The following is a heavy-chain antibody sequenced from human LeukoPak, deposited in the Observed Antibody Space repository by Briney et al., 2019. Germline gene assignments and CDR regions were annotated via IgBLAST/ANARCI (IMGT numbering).Heavy chain of an antibody. CDR2: INPNNGAT. J-gene: IGHJ3*02. CDR1: GYTFTAYY. V-gene: IGHV1-2*02. Sequence: ASVTVSFKASGYTFTAYYRHWVGQAPGQGGEGMGGINPNNGATKYKQKFQGRVTMTRDTSISTAYLELNWLTSDDTAVYYCAREELLWFGVSSPKDAFDMWGHGTMVTVSS. D-gene: IGHD3-10*01. CDR3: AREELLWFGVSSPKDAFDM.